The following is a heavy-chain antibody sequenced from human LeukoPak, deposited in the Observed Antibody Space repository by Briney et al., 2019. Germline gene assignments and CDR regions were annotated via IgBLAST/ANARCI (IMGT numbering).Heavy chain of an antibody. J-gene: IGHJ4*02. CDR3: ARRDSFSFDY. Sequence: SETLSFTCTVSGGSISSGGYYWSWIRQHPGKGLEWIGYIYYSGSTYYNPSLKSRVTISVDTSKNQFSLKLSSVTAADTAVYYCARRDSFSFDYWGQGTLVTVSS. CDR2: IYYSGST. V-gene: IGHV4-31*03. CDR1: GGSISSGGYY. D-gene: IGHD2-15*01.